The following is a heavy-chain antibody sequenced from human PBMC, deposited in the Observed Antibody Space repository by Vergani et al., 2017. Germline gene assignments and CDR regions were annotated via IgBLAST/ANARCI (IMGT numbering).Heavy chain of an antibody. CDR3: ARVLVDTTMADAFDI. CDR1: GFSFSTYA. Sequence: QVQLVESGGGVVQPGRSPRLSCAASGFSFSTYAMHWVRQAPGKGLEWVALLSYDGTNNYYADSVKGRFTISRENSKNTLYLQMNSLRAEEPAVYYCARVLVDTTMADAFDIWGQGTMVTVSS. V-gene: IGHV3-30*04. CDR2: LSYDGTNN. D-gene: IGHD5-18*01. J-gene: IGHJ3*02.